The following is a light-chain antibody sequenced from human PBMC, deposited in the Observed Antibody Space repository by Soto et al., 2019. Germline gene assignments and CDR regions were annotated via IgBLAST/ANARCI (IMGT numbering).Light chain of an antibody. CDR2: GAS. CDR1: QRVRSSF. CDR3: QQYSNWPLT. Sequence: EIVLTQSPATLSVSPGERATLSCRASQRVRSSFLAWYQQKPGQAPSLLIYGASTRATGIPARFSGSGSGTEFTLTINSLQSEDFAVYYCQQYSNWPLTFGGGTKVDI. V-gene: IGKV3-15*01. J-gene: IGKJ4*01.